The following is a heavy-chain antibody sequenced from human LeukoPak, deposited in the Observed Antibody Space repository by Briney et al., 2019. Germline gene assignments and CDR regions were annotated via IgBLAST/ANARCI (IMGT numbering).Heavy chain of an antibody. Sequence: SETLSLTCTVSGGSISTSNYYWGWIRQPPGKGLEWIGNIFYSGSTYYSPSLKSRVTISLDTSRNQFSLKLSSVTAADTAVYYCARDVHDSSGYYYEYFDYWGQGTLVTVSS. CDR3: ARDVHDSSGYYYEYFDY. J-gene: IGHJ4*02. CDR2: IFYSGST. CDR1: GGSISTSNYY. V-gene: IGHV4-39*07. D-gene: IGHD3-22*01.